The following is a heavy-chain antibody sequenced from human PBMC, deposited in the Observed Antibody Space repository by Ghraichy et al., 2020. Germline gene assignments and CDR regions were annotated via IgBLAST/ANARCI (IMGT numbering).Heavy chain of an antibody. CDR1: GGSISSYY. CDR2: IYYSGST. Sequence: SETLSLTCTVSGGSISSYYWSWIRQPPGKGLEWIGYIYYSGSTNYNPSLKSRVTISVDTSKNQFSLKLSSVTAADTAVYYCARFCTFGGVNAFDIWGQGTMVTVSS. J-gene: IGHJ3*02. V-gene: IGHV4-59*01. D-gene: IGHD3-16*01. CDR3: ARFCTFGGVNAFDI.